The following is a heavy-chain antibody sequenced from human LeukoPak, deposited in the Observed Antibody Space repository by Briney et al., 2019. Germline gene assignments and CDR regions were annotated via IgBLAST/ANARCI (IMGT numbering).Heavy chain of an antibody. V-gene: IGHV3-74*01. CDR1: GFPLNKYW. D-gene: IGHD4-17*01. CDR3: ARDAYTTTSNWLDP. Sequence: GSLRLSCEASGFPLNKYWVQWVRQAPGKGLVWVSRITGDGSDIAYADSVKGRFTVSRDDAKNTLFLQMTSLRVEDTAIYYCARDAYTTTSNWLDPWGQGTLVTVSS. CDR2: ITGDGSDI. J-gene: IGHJ5*02.